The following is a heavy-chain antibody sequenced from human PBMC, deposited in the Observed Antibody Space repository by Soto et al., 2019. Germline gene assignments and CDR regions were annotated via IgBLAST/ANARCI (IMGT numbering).Heavy chain of an antibody. D-gene: IGHD1-26*01. CDR3: ASREPGTRVDY. CDR2: IHRTGST. V-gene: IGHV4-4*02. CDR1: GGSFTSNYW. J-gene: IGHJ4*02. Sequence: SETLSLTCAVSGGSFTSNYWWTWVRQPPGQGLTWIGEIHRTGSTNYNPSLKSRVTISLDKSENQFSLKVTSLTAADTAVYYCASREPGTRVDYWGQGTLVTVSS.